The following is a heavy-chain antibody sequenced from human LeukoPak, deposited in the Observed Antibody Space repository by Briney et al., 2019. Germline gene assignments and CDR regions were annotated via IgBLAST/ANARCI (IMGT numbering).Heavy chain of an antibody. CDR1: GFTFSSYG. Sequence: GRSLRLSCAASGFTFSSYGKHWVRQAPGKGLEWVAVISYDGSNKYYADSVKGRFTISRDNSKNTLYLQMNSLRAEDTAVYYCAKVREIGIRYFDWLLSRKGSGHWGQGTLVTVSS. CDR3: AKVREIGIRYFDWLLSRKGSGH. V-gene: IGHV3-30*18. CDR2: ISYDGSNK. J-gene: IGHJ1*01. D-gene: IGHD3-9*01.